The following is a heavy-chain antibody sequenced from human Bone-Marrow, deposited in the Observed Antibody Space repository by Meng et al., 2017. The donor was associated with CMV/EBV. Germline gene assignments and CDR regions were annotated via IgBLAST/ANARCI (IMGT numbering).Heavy chain of an antibody. J-gene: IGHJ4*02. CDR2: LYSSGAA. Sequence: GESLKISCAASGFAVNNDYMSWVRQAPGKGLEWVSTLYSSGAAKYADSVKGRFIISRDNSKNTLYLQMNNLRAEDTAVYYCARDHSSSSGVDYWGQGTLVTVSS. D-gene: IGHD6-6*01. V-gene: IGHV3-53*01. CDR1: GFAVNNDY. CDR3: ARDHSSSSGVDY.